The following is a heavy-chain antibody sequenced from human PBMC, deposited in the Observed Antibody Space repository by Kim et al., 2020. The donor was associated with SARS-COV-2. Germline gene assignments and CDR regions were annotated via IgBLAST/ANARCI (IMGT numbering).Heavy chain of an antibody. CDR2: IYYSGST. CDR1: GGSISSGGYY. CDR3: ARDVAWGSNAFDI. J-gene: IGHJ3*02. D-gene: IGHD3-16*01. Sequence: SETLSLTCTVSGGSISSGGYYWSWIRQHPGKGLEWIGYIYYSGSTYYNPSLKSRVTISVDTSKNQFSLKLSSVTAADTAVYYCARDVAWGSNAFDIWGQGTMVTVSS. V-gene: IGHV4-31*03.